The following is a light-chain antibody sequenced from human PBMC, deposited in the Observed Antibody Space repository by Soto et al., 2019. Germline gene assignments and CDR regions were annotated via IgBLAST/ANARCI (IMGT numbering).Light chain of an antibody. CDR2: GAS. V-gene: IGKV3-20*01. CDR1: QSVSSSY. J-gene: IGKJ3*01. Sequence: EVGLTQSPGTLSLSPGARATLSCRASQSVSSSYLAWYQQKPGQAPRLLIYGASSRATGIPDRFSGSGSGTDFTLTISRLQPADFAVYYCQQYGSSIFTFGPGTKVDIK. CDR3: QQYGSSIFT.